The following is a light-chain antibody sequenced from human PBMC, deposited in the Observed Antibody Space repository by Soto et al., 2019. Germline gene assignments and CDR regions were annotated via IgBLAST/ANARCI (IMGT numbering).Light chain of an antibody. CDR3: SSFTGSLDV. Sequence: QSALTQPPSVSGSPGQSVTISCTGTSSDVGSYNRVSWYQQFPGTAPKLMIYEVGNRPSGVPDRFSGSKSGNTASLSISGLQAEDEADYYCSSFTGSLDVFGTGTKLTVL. CDR2: EVG. V-gene: IGLV2-18*02. CDR1: SSDVGSYNR. J-gene: IGLJ1*01.